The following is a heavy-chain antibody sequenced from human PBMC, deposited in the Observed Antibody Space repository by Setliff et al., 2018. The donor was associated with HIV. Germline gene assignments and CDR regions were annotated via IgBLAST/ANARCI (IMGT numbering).Heavy chain of an antibody. V-gene: IGHV3-48*01. CDR3: ARVPLEYSSSSGWFDP. Sequence: GGSLRLSCAASGFTFSDSNMNWVRQTPGKGLEWLSHISNGSPTIYYADSVKGRFTISRDNSWHTVYLQMNSLRADDTAVYFCARVPLEYSSSSGWFDPWGQGTLVTVPS. CDR1: GFTFSDSN. J-gene: IGHJ5*02. D-gene: IGHD6-6*01. CDR2: ISNGSPTI.